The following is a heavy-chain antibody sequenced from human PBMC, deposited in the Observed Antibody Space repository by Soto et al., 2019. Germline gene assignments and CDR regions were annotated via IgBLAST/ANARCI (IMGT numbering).Heavy chain of an antibody. V-gene: IGHV3-74*01. D-gene: IGHD1-1*01. J-gene: IGHJ4*02. Sequence: GGSLRLSCAASGFTFSSYWMHWVRQAPGKGLVWVSRINSDGSSTSYADSVKGRFTISRDNSKNTLYLQMNSLRAEDTAVYYCAKPAPPNGQNDYWGQGTLVNVSS. CDR2: INSDGSST. CDR3: AKPAPPNGQNDY. CDR1: GFTFSSYW.